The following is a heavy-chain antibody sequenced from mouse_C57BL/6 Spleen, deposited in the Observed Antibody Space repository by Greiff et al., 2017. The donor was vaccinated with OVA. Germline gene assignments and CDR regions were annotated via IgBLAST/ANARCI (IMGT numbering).Heavy chain of an antibody. CDR3: ATTLQREFLFAY. Sequence: VKLMESGPGLVQPSQSLSITCTVSGFSLTSYGVHWVRQSPGKGLEWLGVIWSGGSTDYNAAFISRLSISKDNSKSQVFFKMNSLQADDTAIYYCATTLQREFLFAYWGQGTLGTVSA. CDR2: IWSGGST. V-gene: IGHV2-2*01. CDR1: GFSLTSYG. D-gene: IGHD1-1*01. J-gene: IGHJ3*01.